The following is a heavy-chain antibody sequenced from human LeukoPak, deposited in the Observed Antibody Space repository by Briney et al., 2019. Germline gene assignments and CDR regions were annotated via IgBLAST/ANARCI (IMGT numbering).Heavy chain of an antibody. J-gene: IGHJ4*02. Sequence: PGGSLRLSCAASGFTFDDYAMHWVRQAPGKGLEWVSGISWNSGSIGYADSVKGRFTISRDNAENSLHLQMNSPRVEDTAVYYCARGSGSFYIHWGQGTLVTVSS. CDR3: ARGSGSFYIH. CDR1: GFTFDDYA. CDR2: ISWNSGSI. V-gene: IGHV3-9*01. D-gene: IGHD3-10*01.